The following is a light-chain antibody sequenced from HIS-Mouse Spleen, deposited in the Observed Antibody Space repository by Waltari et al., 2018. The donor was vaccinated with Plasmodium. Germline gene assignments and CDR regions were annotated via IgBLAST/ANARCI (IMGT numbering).Light chain of an antibody. CDR3: QQYGSSMYT. V-gene: IGKV3-20*01. CDR2: GAS. J-gene: IGKJ2*01. CDR1: QSVSSSY. Sequence: EIVLTQSPGTLSLSPGERATLSCRASQSVSSSYLAWYQQKPGQAPRLRISGASSRATGIPDRFSGSGSGTDFTLTISRLEPEDFAVYYCQQYGSSMYTFGQGTKLEIK.